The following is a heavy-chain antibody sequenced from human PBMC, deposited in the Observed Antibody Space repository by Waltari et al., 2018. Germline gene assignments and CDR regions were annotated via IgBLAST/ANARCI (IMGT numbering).Heavy chain of an antibody. CDR2: IGAVTST. D-gene: IGHD3-22*01. CDR3: ARVHSLGQYDTSGAESNFDH. J-gene: IGHJ4*02. CDR1: GFSFRSFG. Sequence: EVQLLESGGGLVQPGGSLRLSCAASGFSFRSFGMSWVRQAPGKGLEWVSAIGAVTSTYYADSVKCRFTISRDNSKNTLFLQMNSLRAEDTAIYYCARVHSLGQYDTSGAESNFDHWGQGALVTVSS. V-gene: IGHV3-23*01.